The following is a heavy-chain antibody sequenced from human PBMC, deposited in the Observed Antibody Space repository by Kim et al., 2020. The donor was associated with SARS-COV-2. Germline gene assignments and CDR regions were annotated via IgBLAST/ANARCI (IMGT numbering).Heavy chain of an antibody. Sequence: GGSLRLSCAASGFTFSSYGMHWVRQAPGKGLEWVAVISYDGSNKYYADSVKGRFTISRDNSKNTLYLQMNSLRAEDTAVYYCARLLLWFGELRGVGGYWGQGTLVTVSS. V-gene: IGHV3-30*03. CDR3: ARLLLWFGELRGVGGY. CDR1: GFTFSSYG. J-gene: IGHJ4*02. D-gene: IGHD3-10*01. CDR2: ISYDGSNK.